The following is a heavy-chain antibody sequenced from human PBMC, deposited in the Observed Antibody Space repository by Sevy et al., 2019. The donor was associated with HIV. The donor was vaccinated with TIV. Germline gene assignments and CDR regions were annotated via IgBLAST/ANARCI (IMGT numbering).Heavy chain of an antibody. CDR1: GYSFSSYG. V-gene: IGHV1-18*01. CDR2: ISAHSGNT. Sequence: ASVKVSCKTSGYSFSSYGINWVRQAPGQGLEWMGWISAHSGNTKYAQKFQGRVTMTTETSTSTAYMELRSLRSDDTAVYYCAKEDDAFDVWGQGTMVTVSS. CDR3: AKEDDAFDV. J-gene: IGHJ3*01.